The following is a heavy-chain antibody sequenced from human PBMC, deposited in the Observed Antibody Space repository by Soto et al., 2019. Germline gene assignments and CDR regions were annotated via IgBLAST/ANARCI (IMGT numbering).Heavy chain of an antibody. V-gene: IGHV3-23*01. CDR2: ISGSGGST. D-gene: IGHD3-16*02. CDR3: ATGHYDYIWGSYRPVSFDY. Sequence: EVQLLESGGGLVQPGGSLRLSCAASGFTFSSYAMSWVRQAPGKGLEWVSAISGSGGSTYYADSVKGRFTISRDNSKKTLYLQINSLRAEDTAVYYCATGHYDYIWGSYRPVSFDYWGQGTLVTVSS. CDR1: GFTFSSYA. J-gene: IGHJ4*02.